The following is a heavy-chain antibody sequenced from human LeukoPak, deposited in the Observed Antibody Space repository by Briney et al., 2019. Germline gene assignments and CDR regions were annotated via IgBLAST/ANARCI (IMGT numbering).Heavy chain of an antibody. CDR1: XTFXXXA. Sequence: XTFXXXAMSWVRQXPGKELEGVSGISGSGDSTYYVDSVKGRFTISRDNAKSTLYLHMNSLRAEDTAIYYCAKQRSEVPVAASNYWGQGTLVTVSS. J-gene: IGHJ4*02. D-gene: IGHD2-2*01. V-gene: IGHV3-23*01. CDR3: AKQRSEVPVAASNY. CDR2: ISGSGDST.